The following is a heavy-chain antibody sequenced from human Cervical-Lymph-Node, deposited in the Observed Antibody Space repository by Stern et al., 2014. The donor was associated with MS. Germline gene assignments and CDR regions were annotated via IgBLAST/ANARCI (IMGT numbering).Heavy chain of an antibody. V-gene: IGHV4-31*03. D-gene: IGHD3-22*01. CDR3: ARDTRYHYDSSGYYFGKAFDM. Sequence: VQLQESGPGLVKPSQTLSLTCTVSGGSITIGGYYWSWIRQHPGKGLEFIGYIHHSGSTYYNPSLKSRVTISVDTSKNQFSMKLSSVTAADTAVYYCARDTRYHYDSSGYYFGKAFDMWGQGTKVTVSS. CDR2: IHHSGST. J-gene: IGHJ3*02. CDR1: GGSITIGGYY.